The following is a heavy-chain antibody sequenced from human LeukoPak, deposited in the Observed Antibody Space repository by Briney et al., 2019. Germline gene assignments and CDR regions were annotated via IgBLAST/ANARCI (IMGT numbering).Heavy chain of an antibody. J-gene: IGHJ4*02. V-gene: IGHV5-51*01. CDR3: ASRKKGMATAGFDY. D-gene: IGHD5-24*01. CDR1: GYSFTNYW. CDR2: IYPGDSDT. Sequence: GESLKISCKGSGYSFTNYWIGWVRQMPGKGLEWMGIIYPGDSDTRYSPSFQGQVTISAEKSISTAYLQWSSLRASDTALYYCASRKKGMATAGFDYWGQGTLVTVSS.